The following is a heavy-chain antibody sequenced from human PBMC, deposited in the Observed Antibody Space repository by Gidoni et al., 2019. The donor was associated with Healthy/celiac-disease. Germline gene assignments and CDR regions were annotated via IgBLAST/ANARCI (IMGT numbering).Heavy chain of an antibody. J-gene: IGHJ5*02. D-gene: IGHD2-2*01. Sequence: QVQLPQFGAGLLTPSAPLSLTCAVSGGSFSGYYWSWIRQPPGKGLAWSGEINHSGSTNYNPSLKSRVTIAVDTSKNEFYLKLSSETAADTAVYYCARVGRIVVVQDARVNWCDPWGQGTLVTVSS. V-gene: IGHV4-34*01. CDR2: INHSGST. CDR3: ARVGRIVVVQDARVNWCDP. CDR1: GGSFSGYY.